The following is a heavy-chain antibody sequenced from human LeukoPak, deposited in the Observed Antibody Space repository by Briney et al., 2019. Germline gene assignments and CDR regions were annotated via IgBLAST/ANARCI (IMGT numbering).Heavy chain of an antibody. Sequence: QSGGSLRLSCTASGFTFGDYDMSWVRQAPGKGLEWVGFIRSKAYGGTTEYAASVKGRFTISRDDSKSIAYLQMNSLKTEDTAVYYCTREGTSGYFHYFDYWGQGTLVTVSS. D-gene: IGHD3-22*01. CDR1: GFTFGDYD. CDR2: IRSKAYGGTT. V-gene: IGHV3-49*04. J-gene: IGHJ4*02. CDR3: TREGTSGYFHYFDY.